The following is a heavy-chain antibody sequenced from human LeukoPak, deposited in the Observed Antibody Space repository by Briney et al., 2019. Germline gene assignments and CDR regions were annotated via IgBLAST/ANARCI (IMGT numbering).Heavy chain of an antibody. Sequence: SVTVSCKASGGTFSSYAISWVRQAPGQGLEWMGGIIPIFGTANYAQKFQGRVTMTTDTSTSTAYMELRSLRSDGTAVYYCARGEWELLSSPDAFDIWGQGTMVTVSS. CDR3: ARGEWELLSSPDAFDI. D-gene: IGHD1-26*01. V-gene: IGHV1-69*05. CDR1: GGTFSSYA. J-gene: IGHJ3*02. CDR2: IIPIFGTA.